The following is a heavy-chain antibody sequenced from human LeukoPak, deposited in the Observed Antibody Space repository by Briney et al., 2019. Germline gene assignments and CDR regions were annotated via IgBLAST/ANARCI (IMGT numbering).Heavy chain of an antibody. D-gene: IGHD2-8*01. V-gene: IGHV1-69*04. J-gene: IGHJ6*02. CDR1: GGTFSSYA. Sequence: ASVKVSCKASGGTFSSYAISWVRQAPGQGLEWMGRIIPILGIANYAQKFQGRVTITADKSTSTACMELSSLRSEDTAVYYCATNRRVNYYYGMDVWGQGTTVTVSS. CDR2: IIPILGIA. CDR3: ATNRRVNYYYGMDV.